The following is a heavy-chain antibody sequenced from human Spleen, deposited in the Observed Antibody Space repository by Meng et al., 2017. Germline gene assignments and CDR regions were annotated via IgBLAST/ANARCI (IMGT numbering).Heavy chain of an antibody. J-gene: IGHJ4*02. CDR2: IHHSGST. CDR1: GGSFSGYY. Sequence: SETLSLTCAVYGGSFSGYYWSWIRQPPGKGLEWIGEIHHSGSTNYNPSLKSRATISVDTSQNNLSLKLSSVTAADSAVYYCARGPTTMAHDFDYWGQGTLVTVSS. D-gene: IGHD4-11*01. CDR3: ARGPTTMAHDFDY. V-gene: IGHV4-34*01.